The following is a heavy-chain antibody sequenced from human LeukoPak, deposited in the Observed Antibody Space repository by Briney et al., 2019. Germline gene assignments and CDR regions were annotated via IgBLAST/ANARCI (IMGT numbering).Heavy chain of an antibody. V-gene: IGHV1-69*06. D-gene: IGHD3-9*01. CDR3: AFGGYDILTGYLDAFDI. CDR2: IIPIFGTA. Sequence: GSSVKVSCKASGGTFSSYAISWVRQAPGQGLEWMGGIIPIFGTANCAQKFQGRVTITADKSTSTAYMELSSLRSEDTAVYYCAFGGYDILTGYLDAFDIWGQGTMVTVSS. J-gene: IGHJ3*02. CDR1: GGTFSSYA.